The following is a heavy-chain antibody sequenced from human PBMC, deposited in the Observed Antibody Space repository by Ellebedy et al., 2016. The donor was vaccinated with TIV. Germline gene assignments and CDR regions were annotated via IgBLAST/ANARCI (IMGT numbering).Heavy chain of an antibody. J-gene: IGHJ6*02. D-gene: IGHD5-18*01. V-gene: IGHV3-23*01. CDR3: AKKMVRIQLWLNHGMDV. CDR2: ISGSGGST. Sequence: GGSLRLXXAASGFTFTSQAMSWVRQAPGKGLEWVSAISGSGGSTYYADSVKGRFTISRDNSKNTLYLQMNSLRAEDTAVYYCAKKMVRIQLWLNHGMDVWGQGTTVTVSS. CDR1: GFTFTSQA.